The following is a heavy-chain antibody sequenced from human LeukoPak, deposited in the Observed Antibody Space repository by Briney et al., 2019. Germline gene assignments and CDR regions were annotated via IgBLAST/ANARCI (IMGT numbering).Heavy chain of an antibody. CDR1: GIIVSTNY. D-gene: IGHD1-26*01. V-gene: IGHV3-53*01. J-gene: IGHJ4*02. CDR3: ARGGAHYPFDY. Sequence: GGSLRLSCAASGIIVSTNYMSWVRQAPGKGLEWVSVIYSGGTTYYADSVKGRFTISRDNSKSTLYLQTHSLRAEDTAVYYCARGGAHYPFDYWGQGTLVTVSS. CDR2: IYSGGTT.